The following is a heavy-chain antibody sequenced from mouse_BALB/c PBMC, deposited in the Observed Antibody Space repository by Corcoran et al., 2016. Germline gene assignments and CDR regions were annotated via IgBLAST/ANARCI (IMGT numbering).Heavy chain of an antibody. Sequence: EVQLQKSGAELVKPGVSVKLSCTASGFNIKDTYMHWVELRPEQGLEWIGRIDPANGNTKYDPKFQGKATITADTSSNTAYLQLISLTSEDTAVYYCASSGYAMDYWGQGTAVTVSS. CDR1: GFNIKDTY. V-gene: IGHV14-3*02. D-gene: IGHD3-1*01. J-gene: IGHJ4*01. CDR3: ASSGYAMDY. CDR2: IDPANGNT.